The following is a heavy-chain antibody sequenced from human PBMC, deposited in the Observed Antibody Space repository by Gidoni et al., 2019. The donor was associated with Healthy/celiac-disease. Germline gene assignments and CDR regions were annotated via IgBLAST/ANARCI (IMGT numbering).Heavy chain of an antibody. Sequence: QVQLVQSGAEVTKPGASVKVPCKASGYTFTASYMHWVRQAPGQGLEWMGWINPNSGGTNYAQKFQGRVTMTRDTSISTAYMELSRLRSDDTAVYYCARGRVYCSGGSCYGDYFDYWGQGTLVTVSS. CDR2: INPNSGGT. V-gene: IGHV1-2*02. J-gene: IGHJ4*02. CDR1: GYTFTASY. D-gene: IGHD2-15*01. CDR3: ARGRVYCSGGSCYGDYFDY.